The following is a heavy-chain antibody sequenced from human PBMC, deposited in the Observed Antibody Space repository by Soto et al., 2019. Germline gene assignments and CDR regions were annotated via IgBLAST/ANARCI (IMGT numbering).Heavy chain of an antibody. CDR2: IYPGDSDT. CDR1: GYSFTLYW. CDR3: ARHAEYSYGYRGESNWFDP. V-gene: IGHV5-51*01. J-gene: IGHJ5*02. D-gene: IGHD5-18*01. Sequence: GASLNISCKGSGYSFTLYWIGWVRQMPGKGLEWMGIIYPGDSDTRYSPSFQGQVTISADKSISTAYLQWSSLKASDTAMYYCARHAEYSYGYRGESNWFDPWGQGTLVTVSS.